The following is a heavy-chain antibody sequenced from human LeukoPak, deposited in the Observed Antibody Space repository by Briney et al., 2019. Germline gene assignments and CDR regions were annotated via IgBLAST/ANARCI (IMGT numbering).Heavy chain of an antibody. J-gene: IGHJ4*02. Sequence: PGGSLRLSCAASRFTFSDYYMSWIRQAPGKGLEWISYIGPTDSHIYYADSVRGRFTISRDNAKNSLYLEMSSLRADDTAVYYCARDARLDYWGLGTLVIVST. CDR3: ARDARLDY. CDR1: RFTFSDYY. V-gene: IGHV3-11*01. CDR2: IGPTDSHI.